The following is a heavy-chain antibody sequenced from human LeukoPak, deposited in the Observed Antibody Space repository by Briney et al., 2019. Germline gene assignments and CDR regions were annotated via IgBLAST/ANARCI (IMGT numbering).Heavy chain of an antibody. CDR3: ARGAYYDSSGCFDY. V-gene: IGHV3-30-3*01. CDR2: ISYDGSNK. Sequence: PGGSLRLSCAASGFTFSSYAMHWVRQAPGKGLEWVAVISYDGSNKYYADSVKGRFTISRDNSKNTLYLQMNSLRAEDTAVYYCARGAYYDSSGCFDYWGQGTLVTVSS. D-gene: IGHD3-22*01. J-gene: IGHJ4*02. CDR1: GFTFSSYA.